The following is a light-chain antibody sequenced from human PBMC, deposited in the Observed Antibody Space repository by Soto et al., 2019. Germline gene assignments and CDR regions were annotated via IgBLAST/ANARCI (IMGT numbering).Light chain of an antibody. CDR1: QSIGNS. CDR3: TRYNNWPEYT. V-gene: IGKV3-15*01. Sequence: EVVMTQSPATLSVSPGEVATLSCRASQSIGNSLDGYQQKPGQTPRLLIYGASTRVTGVPARCSGSGSATDFTLTITRLQSEDFAVYYCTRYNNWPEYTFGQGTKLDIK. J-gene: IGKJ2*01. CDR2: GAS.